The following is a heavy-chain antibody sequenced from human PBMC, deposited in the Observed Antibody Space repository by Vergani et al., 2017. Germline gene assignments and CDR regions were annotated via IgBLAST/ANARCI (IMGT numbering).Heavy chain of an antibody. V-gene: IGHV3-11*04. CDR1: GFTFSYYY. CDR2: IRSSGSTI. J-gene: IGHJ6*02. D-gene: IGHD2-2*01. CDR3: ARVDDCSSTSCYVGYYYYGMDV. Sequence: QVQLVESGGGLVKPGGSLRLSCAASGFTFSYYYMSWIRQALGKGLEWVSYIRSSGSTIYYADSVKGRFTISRDNAKNSLYLQMNSLRAEDTAVYYCARVDDCSSTSCYVGYYYYGMDVWGQGTTVTVSS.